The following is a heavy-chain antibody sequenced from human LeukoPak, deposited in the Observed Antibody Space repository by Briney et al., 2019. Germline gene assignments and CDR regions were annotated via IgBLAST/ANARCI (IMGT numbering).Heavy chain of an antibody. CDR1: GFTFSSYA. V-gene: IGHV3-23*01. D-gene: IGHD2-2*02. CDR2: IAGSRGST. CDR3: AKDLGYCSSTSCYNFDH. J-gene: IGHJ4*02. Sequence: PGGSLRLSCAASGFTFSSYARGWARQAPGRGLGWVSTIAGSRGSTYYADSAKGRFTISRDNSKDTLYLQMNSLRAEDTALYYCAKDLGYCSSTSCYNFDHWGQGTLVTVSS.